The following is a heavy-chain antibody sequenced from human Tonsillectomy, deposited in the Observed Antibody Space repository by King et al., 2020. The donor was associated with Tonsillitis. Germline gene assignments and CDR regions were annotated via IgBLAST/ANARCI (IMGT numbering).Heavy chain of an antibody. CDR1: GGSFSGDS. J-gene: IGHJ4*02. CDR2: INHSGST. Sequence: VQLQQWGAGLLKPSETLSLTCAVYGGSFSGDSWSWIRQPPGKGLEWIGEINHSGSTNYNPPLKSRVTISVDTSKNQFSLKLSSVTAADTAVYYCAAPVPAAIHWGQGTLVTVSS. D-gene: IGHD2-2*01. CDR3: AAPVPAAIH. V-gene: IGHV4-34*01.